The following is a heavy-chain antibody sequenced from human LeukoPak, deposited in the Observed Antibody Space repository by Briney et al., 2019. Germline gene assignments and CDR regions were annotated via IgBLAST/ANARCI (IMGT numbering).Heavy chain of an antibody. V-gene: IGHV3-7*01. CDR3: ARDKPGGYVGWTTYYYYGMDV. Sequence: GGSLRLSCAASGFTFSSYWMSWVRQAPGKGLEWVANIKQDGSEKYYVYSVKGLFTISRDNSKNSLYLQMNSLRADDTAVYYCARDKPGGYVGWTTYYYYGMDVWGQGTTVTVSS. CDR2: IKQDGSEK. CDR1: GFTFSSYW. D-gene: IGHD5-12*01. J-gene: IGHJ6*02.